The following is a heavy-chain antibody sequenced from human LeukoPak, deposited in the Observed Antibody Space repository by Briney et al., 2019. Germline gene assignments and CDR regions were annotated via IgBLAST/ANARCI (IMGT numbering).Heavy chain of an antibody. CDR3: AKDGFGELSQYTKIYYYYGMDV. V-gene: IGHV3-30*18. J-gene: IGHJ6*02. Sequence: SGGSLRLSCAASGFTFSSYGMHWVRQAPGKGLEWVAVISYDGSNKYYADSVKGRFTISRDNSKNTLYLQMNSLRAEDTAVYYCAKDGFGELSQYTKIYYYYGMDVWGQGTTVTVSS. CDR1: GFTFSSYG. D-gene: IGHD3-10*01. CDR2: ISYDGSNK.